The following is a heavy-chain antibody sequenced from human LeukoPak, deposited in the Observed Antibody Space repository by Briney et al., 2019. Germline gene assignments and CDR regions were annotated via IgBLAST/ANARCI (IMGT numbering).Heavy chain of an antibody. CDR1: GYTFTSYG. CDR2: ISAYTGNT. J-gene: IGHJ4*02. D-gene: IGHD1-26*01. V-gene: IGHV1-18*01. Sequence: ASVKVSCKASGYTFTSYGISWVRQAPGQRVEWMGWISAYTGNTNYAQKLQGRVTMTTDTSTSTAYMELRSLRSDDTAVYYCAKSLYSGSYTGLDYWGQGTLVTVSS. CDR3: AKSLYSGSYTGLDY.